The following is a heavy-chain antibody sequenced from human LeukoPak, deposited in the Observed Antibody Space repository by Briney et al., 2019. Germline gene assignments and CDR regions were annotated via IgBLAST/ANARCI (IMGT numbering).Heavy chain of an antibody. D-gene: IGHD1-26*01. CDR3: ARVKWELLAGPFEY. CDR1: GDSISSGSYY. J-gene: IGHJ4*02. V-gene: IGHV4-61*02. CDR2: LYSSGTP. Sequence: SQTLSLTCTVSGDSISSGSYYWSWIRQPAGKGLEWIGRLYSSGTPNYNPSLKSRVSMSVDTSKNQFSLMLSSVTAADTAVYYCARVKWELLAGPFEYWGQGTLVTVSS.